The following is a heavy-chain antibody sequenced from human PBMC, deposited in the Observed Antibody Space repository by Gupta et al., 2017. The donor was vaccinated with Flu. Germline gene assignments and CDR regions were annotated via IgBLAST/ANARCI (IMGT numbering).Heavy chain of an antibody. J-gene: IGHJ5*02. CDR3: VRARPPGTNGICCRFDL. Sequence: MNWVRQAPGRGLEWVSSISGESSYIYYADSSRGRFTVSRDNAKNSLDLQLNNLEVEEMALYYCVRARPPGTNGICCRFDLWGQGTLFAVS. D-gene: IGHD2-8*01. CDR2: ISGESSYI. V-gene: IGHV3-21*01.